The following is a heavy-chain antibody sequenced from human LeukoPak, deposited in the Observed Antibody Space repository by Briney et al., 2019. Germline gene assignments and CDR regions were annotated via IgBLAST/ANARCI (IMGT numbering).Heavy chain of an antibody. CDR3: ARRTVGPDAFDI. CDR1: GFTFSSYA. V-gene: IGHV3-30*04. J-gene: IGHJ3*02. D-gene: IGHD3-16*01. Sequence: SGGSLRLSCAASGFTFSSYAMHWVRQAPGKGLEWVAVISSDGSNKYYADSVKGRFTISRDNAKNSLYLQMNSLRAEDTAVYYCARRTVGPDAFDIWGQGTMVTVSS. CDR2: ISSDGSNK.